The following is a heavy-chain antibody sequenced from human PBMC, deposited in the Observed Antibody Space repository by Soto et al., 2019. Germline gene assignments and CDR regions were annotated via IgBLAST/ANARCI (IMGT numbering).Heavy chain of an antibody. D-gene: IGHD1-1*01. CDR2: IGSNSHYI. CDR3: XRDRTTGTTYAWDAFDT. Sequence: GGSLRLSCAASGFTLSSHSMNRVRQAPGKGLEWVSFIGSNSHYIYYADSVKGRFTISRDNAKNSVYLQMHSLRAEDTAVYYCXRDRTTGTTYAWDAFDTWGQGTMVTVSS. V-gene: IGHV3-21*06. CDR1: GFTLSSHS. J-gene: IGHJ3*02.